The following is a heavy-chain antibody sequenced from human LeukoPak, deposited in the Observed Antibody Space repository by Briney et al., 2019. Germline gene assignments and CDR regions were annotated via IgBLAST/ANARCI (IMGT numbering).Heavy chain of an antibody. J-gene: IGHJ6*03. Sequence: GGSLRLSCAASGFTFSSYWMSWVRQAPGKGLEWVANIKQDGSEKYYVDSVKGRFTISRDNAKNSLYLQMNSLRAEDTAVYYCARAEGYCSSTSCYVSYYYYYMDVWGKGTTVTVSS. V-gene: IGHV3-7*01. D-gene: IGHD2-2*01. CDR1: GFTFSSYW. CDR2: IKQDGSEK. CDR3: ARAEGYCSSTSCYVSYYYYYMDV.